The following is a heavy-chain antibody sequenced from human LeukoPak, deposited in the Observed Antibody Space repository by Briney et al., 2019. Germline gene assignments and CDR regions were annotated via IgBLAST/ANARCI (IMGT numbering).Heavy chain of an antibody. J-gene: IGHJ5*02. CDR2: INHSGST. V-gene: IGHV4-34*01. CDR1: GGSFSGYY. CDR3: ARLRGATVAHNWFDP. D-gene: IGHD6-19*01. Sequence: PSETLSLTCAVYGGSFSGYYWSWIRQPPGKGLEWIGEINHSGSTNYNPSLKSRVTISVDTSKNQCSLTLISVTAADTAVYYCARLRGATVAHNWFDPWGLGTLVTVSS.